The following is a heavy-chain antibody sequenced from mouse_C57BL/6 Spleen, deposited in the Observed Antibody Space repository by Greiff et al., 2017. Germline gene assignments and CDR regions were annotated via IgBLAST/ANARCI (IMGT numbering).Heavy chain of an antibody. V-gene: IGHV5-17*01. CDR1: GFTFSDYG. J-gene: IGHJ4*01. D-gene: IGHD1-2*01. CDR3: ARPRLSYAMDY. Sequence: EVMLVESGGGLVKPGGSLKLSCAASGFTFSDYGMHWVRQAPEKGLEWVAYISSGSSTIYYADTVKGRFTISRDNAKNTLFLQMTSLVSEDTAMYYCARPRLSYAMDYWGQGTSVTVSS. CDR2: ISSGSSTI.